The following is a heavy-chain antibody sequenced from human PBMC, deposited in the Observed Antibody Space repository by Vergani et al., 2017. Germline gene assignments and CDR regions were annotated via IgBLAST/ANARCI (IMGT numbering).Heavy chain of an antibody. D-gene: IGHD6-6*01. J-gene: IGHJ5*02. V-gene: IGHV3-9*02. Sequence: EVQLEESGGGLVLPGRSLRLSCVASGFTSAGYAMHWVRQAPGKGLEWVSGISWNSNSIGYADSVKGRFTISRDNAKYSLYLQMNSLRAEDTALYYCAKDLGTSSGGGWFDPWGQGTLVTVPS. CDR3: AKDLGTSSGGGWFDP. CDR1: GFTSAGYA. CDR2: ISWNSNSI.